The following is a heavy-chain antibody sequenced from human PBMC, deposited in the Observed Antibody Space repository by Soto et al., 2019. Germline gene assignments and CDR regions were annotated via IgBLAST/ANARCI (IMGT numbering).Heavy chain of an antibody. D-gene: IGHD3-16*01. V-gene: IGHV3-30-3*01. J-gene: IGHJ1*01. CDR1: GFTFSSYA. CDR2: MSYDGRNK. Sequence: QVQLVESGGGVVQPGRSLRLSCAASGFTFSSYAMHWVRRAPGKGLEWIAVMSYDGRNKYYADSVKGRFTISRDNSKNTLYLQMNSLRPEDTALYYCASDGGAYWGQGTLVIVSA. CDR3: ASDGGAY.